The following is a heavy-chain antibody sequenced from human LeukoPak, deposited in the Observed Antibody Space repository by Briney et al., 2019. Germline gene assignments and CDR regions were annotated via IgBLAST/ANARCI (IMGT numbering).Heavy chain of an antibody. Sequence: GGSLRLSCAASGFTFSSYAMHWVRRAPGKGLEWVAVISYDGSNKYYADSVKGRFTISRDNSKNTLYLQMNSLRAEDTAVYYCASGRGFDYWGQGTLVTVSS. V-gene: IGHV3-30-3*01. J-gene: IGHJ4*02. CDR3: ASGRGFDY. CDR2: ISYDGSNK. CDR1: GFTFSSYA.